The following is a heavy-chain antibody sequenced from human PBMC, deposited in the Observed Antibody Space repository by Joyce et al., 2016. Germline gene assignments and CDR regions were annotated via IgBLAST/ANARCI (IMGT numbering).Heavy chain of an antibody. Sequence: QVELVQSGVEVKKPGASVKVSCRASGYTFTNYGVTWVRQAPGQGLEWVGWISAASGNTNDVQKFQGRVTMTTDTSTSTAYMQLRSLRSDDTAIYYCARDCSASSCFSFHYFGMDVWGQGTTVTVSS. V-gene: IGHV1-18*01. CDR1: GYTFTNYG. CDR3: ARDCSASSCFSFHYFGMDV. CDR2: ISAASGNT. D-gene: IGHD2-21*01. J-gene: IGHJ6*02.